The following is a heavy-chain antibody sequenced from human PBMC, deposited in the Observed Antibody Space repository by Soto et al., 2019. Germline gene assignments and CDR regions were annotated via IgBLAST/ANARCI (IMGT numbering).Heavy chain of an antibody. D-gene: IGHD1-26*01. J-gene: IGHJ4*02. CDR3: ARGGIVGATEFDY. Sequence: TLSLTCTVSGGSISSYYWSWIRQPPGKGLEWIGYIYYSGSTNYNPSLKSRVTISVDTSKNQFSLKLSSVTAADTAVYYCARGGIVGATEFDYWGQGTLVTVSS. CDR2: IYYSGST. CDR1: GGSISSYY. V-gene: IGHV4-59*01.